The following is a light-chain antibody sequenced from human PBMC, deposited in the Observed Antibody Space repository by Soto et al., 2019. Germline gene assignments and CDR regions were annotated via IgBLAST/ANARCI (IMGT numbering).Light chain of an antibody. Sequence: QSALTQPASVSGSPGQSIAISCTGTSSDVGGYNYVSWYQQHPGKAPKLIIYDVTNRPSGVSNRFSGSKSGNTASLTISGLQAEDEADYYCGSYTSSSTYVFGTGTKVTV. V-gene: IGLV2-14*01. CDR3: GSYTSSSTYV. J-gene: IGLJ1*01. CDR2: DVT. CDR1: SSDVGGYNY.